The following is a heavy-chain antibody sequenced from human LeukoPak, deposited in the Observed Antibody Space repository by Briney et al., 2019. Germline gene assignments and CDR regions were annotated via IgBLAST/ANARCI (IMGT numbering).Heavy chain of an antibody. CDR2: INHSGST. CDR1: GGSFSSYY. CDR3: ARGPTSKYYYDSSGYPNDY. J-gene: IGHJ4*02. D-gene: IGHD3-22*01. V-gene: IGHV4-34*01. Sequence: SETLSLTCAVYGGSFSSYYWSWIRQPPGKGLEWIGEINHSGSTNYNPSLKSRVTISVDTSKNQFSLKLSSVTAADTAVYYCARGPTSKYYYDSSGYPNDYWGQGTLVTVSS.